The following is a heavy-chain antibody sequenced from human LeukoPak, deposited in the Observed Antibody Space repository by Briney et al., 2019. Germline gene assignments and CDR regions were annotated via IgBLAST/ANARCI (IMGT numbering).Heavy chain of an antibody. V-gene: IGHV3-20*04. Sequence: PGGSLRLSCAASGFTFDDYGMSWVRQAPGKGLEWVSGINWNGGSTGYADSVKGRFTISRDNAKNSLYLQMNSLRAEDTALYYCARDAGDFWSGYPIDYWGQGTLVTVSS. D-gene: IGHD3-3*01. J-gene: IGHJ4*02. CDR2: INWNGGST. CDR3: ARDAGDFWSGYPIDY. CDR1: GFTFDDYG.